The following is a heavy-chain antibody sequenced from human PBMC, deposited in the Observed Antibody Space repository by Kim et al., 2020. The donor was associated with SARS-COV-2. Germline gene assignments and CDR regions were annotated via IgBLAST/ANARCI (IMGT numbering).Heavy chain of an antibody. D-gene: IGHD1-26*01. CDR3: SREVGVTSYSYSGMDV. J-gene: IGHJ6*02. V-gene: IGHV3-15*01. Sequence: VKGRFTLSRDDSKNTLYLQMNRLKTEDTAVYYCSREVGVTSYSYSGMDVWGQGTTVTVS.